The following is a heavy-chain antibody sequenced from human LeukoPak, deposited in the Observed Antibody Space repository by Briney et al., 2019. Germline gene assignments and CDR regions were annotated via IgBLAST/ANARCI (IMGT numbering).Heavy chain of an antibody. CDR3: ARALNFYGDYGPTFDY. V-gene: IGHV1-58*01. Sequence: GASVKVSCKASGFTFTSSAVQWVRQARGQRLEWIGWIVVGSGNTNYAQKFQGRVTITTDESTSTAYMELSSLRSEDTAVYYCARALNFYGDYGPTFDYWGQGTLVTVSS. J-gene: IGHJ4*02. CDR2: IVVGSGNT. D-gene: IGHD4-17*01. CDR1: GFTFTSSA.